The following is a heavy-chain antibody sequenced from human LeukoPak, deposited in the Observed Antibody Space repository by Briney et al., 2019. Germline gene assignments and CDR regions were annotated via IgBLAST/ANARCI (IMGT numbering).Heavy chain of an antibody. CDR2: INWNGGST. CDR3: ARSHDYYDSSGYYPNWFDP. D-gene: IGHD3-22*01. V-gene: IGHV3-20*01. J-gene: IGHJ5*02. CDR1: GFTFDDYG. Sequence: GGSLRLSCAASGFTFDDYGMSWVRQAPGKGLEWVSGINWNGGSTGYADSVKGRFTISRDNAKNSLYLQMNSLRPEDTALYHCARSHDYYDSSGYYPNWFDPWGQGTLVTVSS.